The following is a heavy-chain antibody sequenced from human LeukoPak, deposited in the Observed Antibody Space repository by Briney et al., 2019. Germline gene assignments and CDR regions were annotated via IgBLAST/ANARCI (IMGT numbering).Heavy chain of an antibody. V-gene: IGHV1-18*01. CDR1: GYTFTSYG. CDR2: ISAYNGNT. J-gene: IGHJ6*02. CDR3: STKPINSLVRGTPGFFFGIGG. Sequence: ASVKVSCKASGYTFTSYGISWVRQAPGQGLEWMGWISAYNGNTNYAQKLQGRVTMTTDTSTSTAYMELRSLRSDDKAVYYCSTKPINSLVRGTPGFFFGIGGWGQRATVPGS. D-gene: IGHD3-10*01.